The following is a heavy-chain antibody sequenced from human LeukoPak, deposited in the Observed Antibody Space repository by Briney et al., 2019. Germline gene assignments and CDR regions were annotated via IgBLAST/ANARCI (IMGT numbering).Heavy chain of an antibody. CDR3: ARIYMSQWELS. Sequence: KPGGSLRLSCAASGFTFSGYSMNWVRQAPGKGLVWVSSISSSSSHIYYADSVKGRFTISRDNAKNSLYLQMNSLRAEDTAVYYRARIYMSQWELSWGQGTLVTVSS. CDR2: ISSSSSHI. D-gene: IGHD1-26*01. CDR1: GFTFSGYS. J-gene: IGHJ4*02. V-gene: IGHV3-21*01.